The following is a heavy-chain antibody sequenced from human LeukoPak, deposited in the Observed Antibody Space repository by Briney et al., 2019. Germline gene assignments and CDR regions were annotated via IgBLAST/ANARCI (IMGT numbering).Heavy chain of an antibody. J-gene: IGHJ4*02. D-gene: IGHD4-11*01. V-gene: IGHV1-46*01. Sequence: ASVKVSCKASGNTFTSYYMHWVRQAPGQGLEWMGIINPSGGSTSYAQKFQGRVTMTRDTSTSTVYMELSSLRSEDTAVYYCASETTVTTKGVVRYFDYWGQGTLVTVSS. CDR1: GNTFTSYY. CDR2: INPSGGST. CDR3: ASETTVTTKGVVRYFDY.